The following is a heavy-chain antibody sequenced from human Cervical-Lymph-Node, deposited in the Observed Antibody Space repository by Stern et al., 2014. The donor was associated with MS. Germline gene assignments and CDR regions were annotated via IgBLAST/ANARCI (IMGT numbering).Heavy chain of an antibody. Sequence: VQLVESGGGVVQPGRSLRLSCAASGFTFSSYGMHWVRQAPGKGLEWVAIISYDGSDTYYADSVTGRFTISRDHSKNMLYRQLNSLRPEDTALYYGAKWTAGRVAIVTIAAGSAALDLWGRGTMVTVSS. J-gene: IGHJ3*01. CDR1: GFTFSSYG. CDR2: ISYDGSDT. CDR3: AKWTAGRVAIVTIAAGSAALDL. V-gene: IGHV3-30*18. D-gene: IGHD6-25*01.